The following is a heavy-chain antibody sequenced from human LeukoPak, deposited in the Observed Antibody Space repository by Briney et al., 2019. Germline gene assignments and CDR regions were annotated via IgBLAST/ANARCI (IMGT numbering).Heavy chain of an antibody. D-gene: IGHD6-13*01. V-gene: IGHV3-7*01. J-gene: IGHJ4*01. CDR2: IDQNGGET. Sequence: GGSLRLSCAVSGFTFSDFWMNWVRRSPGKGLEWVASIDQNGGETSYVDSVKGRFTISRDNPKNSLYLQMSSLRAEDTAVYYCARDGTAPGLYFDLWGQGTLVTVSS. CDR1: GFTFSDFW. CDR3: ARDGTAPGLYFDL.